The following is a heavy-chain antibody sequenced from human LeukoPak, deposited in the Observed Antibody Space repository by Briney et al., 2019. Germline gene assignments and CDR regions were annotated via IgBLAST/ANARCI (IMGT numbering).Heavy chain of an antibody. Sequence: GGSLRLSCAASGFTFSSYAMSWVRQAPGKGLEWVSAISGSGGSTYYADSVKGRFTISRDNSKNTLSLQMNNLRAEDTALYYCARDSSVPYGITDWGQGTLVTVSS. J-gene: IGHJ4*02. V-gene: IGHV3-23*01. CDR2: ISGSGGST. D-gene: IGHD4-17*01. CDR1: GFTFSSYA. CDR3: ARDSSVPYGITD.